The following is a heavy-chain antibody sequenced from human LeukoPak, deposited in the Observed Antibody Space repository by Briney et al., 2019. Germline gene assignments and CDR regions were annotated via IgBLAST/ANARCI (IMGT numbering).Heavy chain of an antibody. Sequence: GGSLRLSCAASGFIFSRHAMSWVRQAPGKGLEWVSTTGLESVHTLCADSVQGRFTVSRDNSKNTLYLQMNSLRAEDTAVYYCTCQGVYYYDSSGSGNYWGQGTLVTVSS. CDR3: TCQGVYYYDSSGSGNY. J-gene: IGHJ4*02. CDR2: TGLESVHT. D-gene: IGHD3-22*01. V-gene: IGHV3-23*01. CDR1: GFIFSRHA.